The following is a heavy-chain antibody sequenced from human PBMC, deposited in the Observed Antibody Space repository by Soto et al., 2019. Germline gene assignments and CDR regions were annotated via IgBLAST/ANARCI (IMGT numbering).Heavy chain of an antibody. Sequence: PSETLSLTCTVSGGSITNFHWSWIRQPPGKGLEWIGYVYFSGSTKYNPSFKSRVTMPIDTSKNEFSLRLISVTAADSAAYFCAAYDSEGYFDYWGQGAQVTVSS. CDR3: AAYDSEGYFDY. J-gene: IGHJ4*02. CDR1: GGSITNFH. V-gene: IGHV4-59*01. D-gene: IGHD3-22*01. CDR2: VYFSGST.